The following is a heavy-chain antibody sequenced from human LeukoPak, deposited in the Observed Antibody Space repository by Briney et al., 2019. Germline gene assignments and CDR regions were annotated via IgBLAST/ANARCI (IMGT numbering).Heavy chain of an antibody. J-gene: IGHJ4*02. D-gene: IGHD6-6*01. Sequence: ASVKVSCKASGYTFTGYYMHWVRQAPGQGLEWMGWINPNSGGTNYAQKFQGRVTMTRDTSISTAYMELSRLRSDDTAVYFCAREGGKQLVRRSFDYWGQGTLVTVSS. CDR3: AREGGKQLVRRSFDY. CDR1: GYTFTGYY. V-gene: IGHV1-2*02. CDR2: INPNSGGT.